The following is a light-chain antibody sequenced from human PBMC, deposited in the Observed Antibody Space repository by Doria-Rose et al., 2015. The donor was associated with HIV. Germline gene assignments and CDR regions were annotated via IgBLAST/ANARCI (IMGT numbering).Light chain of an antibody. Sequence: DIRMTQSPESLGMSLGERATLNCKSNQSLLHTSKNYLAWYQQKPGQPPKLLIYRASTRQSRVPARFSGSGSGTDFTLTISSLEAEDVAVYYCQQYYDTPSFGPGTTVDIK. V-gene: IGKV4-1*01. CDR1: QSLLHTSKNY. CDR3: QQYYDTPS. J-gene: IGKJ3*01. CDR2: RAS.